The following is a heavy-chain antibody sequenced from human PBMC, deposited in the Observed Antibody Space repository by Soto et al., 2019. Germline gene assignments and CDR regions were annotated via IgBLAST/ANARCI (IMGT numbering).Heavy chain of an antibody. V-gene: IGHV3-30*18. CDR3: AKELDSGYDLDY. J-gene: IGHJ4*02. Sequence: PGGSLRLSCAASGFTFSSYGMHWVRQAPGKGLEWVAVISYDGSNKYYADSVKGRFTISRDNSKNTLYLQMNSLRAEDTAVYYCAKELDSGYDLDYWGQGTLVTVSS. CDR2: ISYDGSNK. D-gene: IGHD5-12*01. CDR1: GFTFSSYG.